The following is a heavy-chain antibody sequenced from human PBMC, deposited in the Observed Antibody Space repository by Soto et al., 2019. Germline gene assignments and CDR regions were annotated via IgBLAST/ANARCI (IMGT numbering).Heavy chain of an antibody. CDR1: GFTFSSYS. Sequence: GGSLRLSCAASGFTFSSYSMNWVRQAPGKGLEWVSSISSSSSYIYYADSVKGRFTISRDNAKNSLYLQMNSLRAEDTAVYYCARVKSSGYLFEYWGQGTLVTVSS. J-gene: IGHJ4*02. V-gene: IGHV3-21*01. CDR2: ISSSSSYI. D-gene: IGHD6-19*01. CDR3: ARVKSSGYLFEY.